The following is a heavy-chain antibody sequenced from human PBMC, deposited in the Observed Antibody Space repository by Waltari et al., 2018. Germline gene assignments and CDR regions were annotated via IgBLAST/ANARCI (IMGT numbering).Heavy chain of an antibody. CDR2: IRYDGSNK. V-gene: IGHV3-30*02. Sequence: QVQLVESGGGVVQPGGSLRLSCAASGFTFSSYGMHWVRQAPGKGLEWVAFIRYDGSNKYYADSVKGRFTISRDNSKNTLYLQMNSLRAEDTAVYYCAKEGPGIAAPFDYWGQGTLVTVSS. D-gene: IGHD6-13*01. CDR1: GFTFSSYG. J-gene: IGHJ4*02. CDR3: AKEGPGIAAPFDY.